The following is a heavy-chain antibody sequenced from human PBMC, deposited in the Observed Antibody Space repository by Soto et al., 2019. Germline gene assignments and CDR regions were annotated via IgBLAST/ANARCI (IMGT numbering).Heavy chain of an antibody. CDR1: GFTFRNYE. CDR3: ARYGTRADW. V-gene: IGHV3-48*03. CDR2: ISSSGITT. D-gene: IGHD1-1*01. Sequence: EVQLVESGGGFVQPGGSLRLSCAASGFTFRNYEMNWVRKAPGKGLEWISYISSSGITTYYADFAAGRFTISRDNAKESLYLHLNSLRVEDTAVYYCARYGTRADWWGLGTQVTGSS. J-gene: IGHJ4*02.